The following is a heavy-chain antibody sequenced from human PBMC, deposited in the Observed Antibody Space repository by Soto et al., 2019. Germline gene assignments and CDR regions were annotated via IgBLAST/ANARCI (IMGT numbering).Heavy chain of an antibody. Sequence: QLQLVESGGGVVQPGGSLTLSCEASGFIFSKYSVHWVRQAPGKGLEWVSLISLNGRKQDYADSMKGRFAVSRDNSKNTVRLQLNSLRVEDTAVYYCAILVADVSPSEAFDMWGQGTMVTVSS. V-gene: IGHV3-30*09. CDR1: GFIFSKYS. CDR2: ISLNGRKQ. CDR3: AILVADVSPSEAFDM. D-gene: IGHD5-12*01. J-gene: IGHJ3*02.